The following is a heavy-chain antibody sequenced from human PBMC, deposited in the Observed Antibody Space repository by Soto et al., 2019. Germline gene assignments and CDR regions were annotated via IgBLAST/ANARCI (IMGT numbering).Heavy chain of an antibody. D-gene: IGHD1-1*01. Sequence: PSGRLSIGSTVCGGCVSSCMDDGGLNRQPPGKGLERIGSIYYSGSTYYNPSLKSRVTISVDTSKNQFSLKLSSVTAADTAVYYCARGRRPYYYYYMDVWGKGTTVTVSS. V-gene: IGHV4-39*01. CDR2: IYYSGST. J-gene: IGHJ6*03. CDR1: GGCVSSCMDD. CDR3: ARGRRPYYYYYMDV.